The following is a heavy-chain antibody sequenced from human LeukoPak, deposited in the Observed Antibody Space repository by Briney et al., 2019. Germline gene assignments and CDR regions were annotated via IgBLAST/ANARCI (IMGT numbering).Heavy chain of an antibody. D-gene: IGHD4-17*01. CDR3: AKDWRDYGDFHAFDM. CDR1: GFTFRIYA. CDR2: ISVNGDDT. J-gene: IGHJ3*02. V-gene: IGHV3-23*01. Sequence: PGGSLRLSCAASGFTFRIYAMNWVRQAPGKGLEWVSSISVNGDDTYYADSVKGRFTISRDNSKNTLYLQMNSLRAEDTAMYHCAKDWRDYGDFHAFDMWGQGTMVTVSS.